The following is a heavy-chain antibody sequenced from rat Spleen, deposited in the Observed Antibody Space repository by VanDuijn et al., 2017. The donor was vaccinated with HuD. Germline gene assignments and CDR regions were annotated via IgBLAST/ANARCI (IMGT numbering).Heavy chain of an antibody. D-gene: IGHD1-6*01. Sequence: EVQVLESGGGLVQPGNSLKLSCATSGFTFSTAWMYWYRQFPEKRLEWVARIKAKSNNYATNYTESVKGRFTISRDDSKSSIYLQLNSVTTEDTATYYCASLVYYGSLGYWGQGVMVTVSS. J-gene: IGHJ2*01. CDR3: ASLVYYGSLGY. CDR2: IKAKSNNYAT. V-gene: IGHV6-6*01. CDR1: GFTFSTAW.